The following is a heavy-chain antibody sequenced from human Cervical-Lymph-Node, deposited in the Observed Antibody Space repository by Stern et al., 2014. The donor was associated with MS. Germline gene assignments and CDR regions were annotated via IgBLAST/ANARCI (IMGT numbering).Heavy chain of an antibody. V-gene: IGHV3-30*18. CDR1: GFTFSVYG. D-gene: IGHD3-3*01. Sequence: VQLVESEGGVVQPGRSLRLSCAASGFTFSVYGMHWVRQAPGKGLEWVALISYDGSNKSYADSVKGRFTISRDNSKDTLYLQMNSLRSEDTAVYYCTKRESDFWSGGFDPWGQGTLVTVSS. CDR3: TKRESDFWSGGFDP. CDR2: ISYDGSNK. J-gene: IGHJ5*02.